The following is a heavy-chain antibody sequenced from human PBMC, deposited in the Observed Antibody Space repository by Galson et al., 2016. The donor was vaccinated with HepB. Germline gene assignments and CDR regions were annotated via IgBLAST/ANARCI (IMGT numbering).Heavy chain of an antibody. CDR2: IWHDGSIK. D-gene: IGHD6-13*01. CDR1: GFSFSTYG. J-gene: IGHJ6*03. V-gene: IGHV3-33*01. CDR3: ARDYSRSGPMYSYYYMDV. Sequence: SLRLSCAASGFSFSTYGMHWVRQAPGQGLAWVAVIWHDGSIKYYGESVKGRFTISRDNSKNTLFLQITALRVEDTAVYYCARDYSRSGPMYSYYYMDVWGKGTTVTVSS.